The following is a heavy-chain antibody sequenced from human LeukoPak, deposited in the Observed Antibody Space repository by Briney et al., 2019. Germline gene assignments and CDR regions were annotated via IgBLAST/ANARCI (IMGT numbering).Heavy chain of an antibody. J-gene: IGHJ4*02. CDR3: ARDSGNSYFDY. CDR2: ISYDGSNK. D-gene: IGHD6-25*01. Sequence: GGSLRLSCEASGFTFRSYAMHWVRQAPGKGLEWVAVISYDGSNKYYADSVKGRFTISRDNSKNTLYLQMNSLRAEDTAVYYCARDSGNSYFDYWGQGTLVTVSS. CDR1: GFTFRSYA. V-gene: IGHV3-30*01.